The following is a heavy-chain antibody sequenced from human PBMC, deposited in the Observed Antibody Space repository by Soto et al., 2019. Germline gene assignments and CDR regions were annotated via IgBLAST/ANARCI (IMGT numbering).Heavy chain of an antibody. V-gene: IGHV4-39*01. CDR3: SRIAVSGPITGFDY. J-gene: IGHJ4*02. CDR1: GGSISNSSYL. Sequence: QQQLQESGPRLVKHSETLSLTCTVSGGSISNSSYLWGWIRQPPGKGLQWIGSVSYSGSTYYNPSLKSRVTISVDTSKTQSSLRLSSVTAADTAVYYCSRIAVSGPITGFDYWGQGALVTVSS. D-gene: IGHD6-19*01. CDR2: VSYSGST.